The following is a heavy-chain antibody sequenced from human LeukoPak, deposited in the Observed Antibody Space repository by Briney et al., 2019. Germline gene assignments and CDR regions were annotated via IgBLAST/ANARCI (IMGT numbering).Heavy chain of an antibody. Sequence: PGGSLRLSCAASGFTFSSYWMSWVRQAPGKGLEWVSAISGSGGSTYYADSVKGRFTIPRDNSKNTLYLQMNSLRAEDTAVYYCAKSKPYYYGSGSYYKNPFDYWGQGTLVTVSS. V-gene: IGHV3-23*01. CDR2: ISGSGGST. CDR3: AKSKPYYYGSGSYYKNPFDY. CDR1: GFTFSSYW. J-gene: IGHJ4*02. D-gene: IGHD3-10*01.